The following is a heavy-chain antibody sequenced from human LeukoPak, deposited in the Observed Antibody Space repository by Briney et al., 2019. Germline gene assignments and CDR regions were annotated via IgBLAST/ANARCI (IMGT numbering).Heavy chain of an antibody. D-gene: IGHD6-13*01. V-gene: IGHV1-2*04. CDR2: INPNSGGT. J-gene: IGHJ6*02. Sequence: ASVKVSCKASGGTFSSCAISWVRQAPGQGLEWMGRINPNSGGTNYAQKFQGWVTMTRDTSISTAYMELSRLRSDDTAVYYCARDSSWYSNYGMDVWGQGTTVTVSS. CDR1: GGTFSSCA. CDR3: ARDSSWYSNYGMDV.